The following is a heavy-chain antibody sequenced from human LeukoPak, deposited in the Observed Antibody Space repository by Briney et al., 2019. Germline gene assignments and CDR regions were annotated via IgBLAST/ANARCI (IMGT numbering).Heavy chain of an antibody. CDR1: GYTFTSYY. CDR2: INPSGGST. V-gene: IGHV1-46*01. Sequence: ASVKVSCKASGYTFTSYYMHWVRQAPGQGLEWMGIINPSGGSTSYAQKFQGRVTMTRDMSTSTVYMELSSLRSEDTAVYYCARHVLTDSSRWYLAFDIWGQGTMVTVSS. J-gene: IGHJ3*02. D-gene: IGHD6-13*01. CDR3: ARHVLTDSSRWYLAFDI.